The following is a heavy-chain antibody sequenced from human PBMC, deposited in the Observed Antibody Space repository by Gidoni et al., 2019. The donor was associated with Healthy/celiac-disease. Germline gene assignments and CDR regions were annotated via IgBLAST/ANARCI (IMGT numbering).Heavy chain of an antibody. CDR1: GGSISSSQW. CDR3: ARSGVGYCSSTSCYSQYYYYGMDV. CDR2: IYHSGST. D-gene: IGHD2-2*01. J-gene: IGHJ6*02. V-gene: IGHV4-4*02. Sequence: QVQLQESGPGLVKPSGTLSLTCAVSGGSISSSQWWSWVRKPPGKGLEWIGEIYHSGSTNYNPSLKSRVTISVDKSKTQFSLKLSSVTAADTAVYYCARSGVGYCSSTSCYSQYYYYGMDVWGQGTTVTVSS.